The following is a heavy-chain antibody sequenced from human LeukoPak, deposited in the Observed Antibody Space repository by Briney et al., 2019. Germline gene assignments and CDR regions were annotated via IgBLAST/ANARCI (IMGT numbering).Heavy chain of an antibody. Sequence: GGSLRLSCAASGFTFSSYAMNWVRHAPGEGLEWVSAITGSGGSTYYADSVKGRFTISRDNSKNTLYLQMNNLRAEDTTVYYCAKAPLLWFGALGYYGMDVWGKGTTVTVSS. V-gene: IGHV3-23*01. CDR2: ITGSGGST. CDR3: AKAPLLWFGALGYYGMDV. J-gene: IGHJ6*04. CDR1: GFTFSSYA. D-gene: IGHD3-10*01.